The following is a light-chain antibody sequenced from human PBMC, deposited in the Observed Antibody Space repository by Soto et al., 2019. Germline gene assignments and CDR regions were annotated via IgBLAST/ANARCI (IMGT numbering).Light chain of an antibody. J-gene: IGKJ1*01. Sequence: VIWMTQSPSLLSASTGDRVTISCRMSQGISSYLAWYQQRPGKVPKLLIYAASTLQSGVPSRFSGSGSGTHFSLTINSLQPEDVATYYCQKYNSAPWTFGQGTKVDIK. CDR2: AAS. V-gene: IGKV1D-8*03. CDR1: QGISSY. CDR3: QKYNSAPWT.